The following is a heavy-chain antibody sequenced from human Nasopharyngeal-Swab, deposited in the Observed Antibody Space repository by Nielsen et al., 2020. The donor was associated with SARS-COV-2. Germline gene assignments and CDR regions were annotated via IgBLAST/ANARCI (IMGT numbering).Heavy chain of an antibody. J-gene: IGHJ4*02. CDR2: INHSGST. Sequence: SETLSLTCAVYGGSFSGYYWSWFRQPPGKGLEWIGEINHSGSTNYNPSLKSRVTISVDTSKNQFSLKLSSVTAADTAVYYCARHDYSNYNWGQGTLVTVSS. CDR1: GGSFSGYY. V-gene: IGHV4-34*01. D-gene: IGHD4-11*01. CDR3: ARHDYSNYN.